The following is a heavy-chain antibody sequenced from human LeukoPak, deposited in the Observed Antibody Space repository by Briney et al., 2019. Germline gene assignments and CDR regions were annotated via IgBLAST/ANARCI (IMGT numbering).Heavy chain of an antibody. Sequence: SETLSLTCTVSGVSISSSNSYWGWIRQPPGKGLEWIGSIYYSGSSYYNPSLKSRVTISVDTSKNQFSLKLSSVTAADTAVYYCAREVVHYYDTHGPLNVWGKGTTVTVSS. CDR2: IYYSGSS. V-gene: IGHV4-39*07. J-gene: IGHJ6*04. D-gene: IGHD3-22*01. CDR1: GVSISSSNSY. CDR3: AREVVHYYDTHGPLNV.